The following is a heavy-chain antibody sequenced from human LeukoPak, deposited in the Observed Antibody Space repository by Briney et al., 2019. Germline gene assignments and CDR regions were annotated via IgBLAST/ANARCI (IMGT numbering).Heavy chain of an antibody. V-gene: IGHV3-23*01. CDR3: AKDGYSSGWYGY. CDR1: GFTFSSYA. D-gene: IGHD6-19*01. Sequence: GGSLRLSCAASGFTFSSYAMSWARQAPGKGLEWVSAISGSGGSTYYADSVKGRFTISRDNSKNTLYLQMNSLRAEDTAVYYCAKDGYSSGWYGYWGQGTLVTVSS. J-gene: IGHJ4*02. CDR2: ISGSGGST.